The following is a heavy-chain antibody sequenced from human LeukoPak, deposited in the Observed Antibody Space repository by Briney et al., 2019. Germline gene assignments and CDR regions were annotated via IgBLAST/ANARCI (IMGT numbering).Heavy chain of an antibody. D-gene: IGHD3-22*01. Sequence: ASVKVSCKASGYTFTSYYMHWVRQAPGQGLEWMGIINPSGGSTSYAQKFQGRVTMTRDTSTSTVYMELSSLRSEDTAVYYCARVGVVVITNHAFDIWGQGTIVTVSS. CDR1: GYTFTSYY. J-gene: IGHJ3*02. V-gene: IGHV1-46*01. CDR2: INPSGGST. CDR3: ARVGVVVITNHAFDI.